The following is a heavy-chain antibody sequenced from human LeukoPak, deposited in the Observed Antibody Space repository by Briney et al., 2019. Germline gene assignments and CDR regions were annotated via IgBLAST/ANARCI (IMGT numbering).Heavy chain of an antibody. CDR2: ISGNGGST. V-gene: IGHV3-23*01. CDR1: GFTFSSYA. D-gene: IGHD2-15*01. CDR3: AKDSAKVVVAATRNFDY. Sequence: GGSLRLSCAASGFTFSSYAMSWVRQAPGKGLEWVSAISGNGGSTYYADSVKGRFTISRDNSKNTLYLQMNSLRAEDTAVYYCAKDSAKVVVAATRNFDYWGQGTLVTVSS. J-gene: IGHJ4*02.